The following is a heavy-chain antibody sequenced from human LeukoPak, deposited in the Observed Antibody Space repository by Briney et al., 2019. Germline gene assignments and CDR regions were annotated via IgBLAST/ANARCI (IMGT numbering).Heavy chain of an antibody. CDR2: ISAYNGNT. Sequence: ASVKVSCKASGYTFTSYGTSWVRQAPGQGLEWMGWISAYNGNTNYAQKLQGRVTMTTDTSTSTAYMELRSLRSDDTAVYYCARSIFGVVINDAFDIWGQGTMVTVSS. D-gene: IGHD3-3*01. J-gene: IGHJ3*02. CDR3: ARSIFGVVINDAFDI. CDR1: GYTFTSYG. V-gene: IGHV1-18*01.